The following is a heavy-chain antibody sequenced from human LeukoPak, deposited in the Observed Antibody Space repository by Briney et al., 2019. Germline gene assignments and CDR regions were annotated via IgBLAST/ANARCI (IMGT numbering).Heavy chain of an antibody. D-gene: IGHD3-9*01. V-gene: IGHV3-21*01. J-gene: IGHJ4*02. CDR3: ARAHYDILTGPNYFDY. CDR1: GFTFSSYS. Sequence: GGSLILSCAASGFTFSSYSMNWVRQAPGKGLEWVSSISSSSSYICYADSVKGRFTISRDNAKNSLYLQMNSLRAEDTAVYYCARAHYDILTGPNYFDYWGQGTLVTVSS. CDR2: ISSSSSYI.